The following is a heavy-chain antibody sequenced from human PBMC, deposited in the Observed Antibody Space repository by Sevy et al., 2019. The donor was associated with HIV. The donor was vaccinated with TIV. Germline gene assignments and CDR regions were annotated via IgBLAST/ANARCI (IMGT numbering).Heavy chain of an antibody. CDR3: AREGSPYDTYYYYYGMDV. CDR1: GFTFNSYW. Sequence: GGSLRLSCAASGFTFNSYWMSWVRQAPGKGLEWVANIKQDGSEKYYVDSVKGRFTISRDNSQNSLFLQMNTLRAEDTAVYYCAREGSPYDTYYYYYGMDVWCQGTTVTVSS. J-gene: IGHJ6*02. D-gene: IGHD5-12*01. V-gene: IGHV3-7*01. CDR2: IKQDGSEK.